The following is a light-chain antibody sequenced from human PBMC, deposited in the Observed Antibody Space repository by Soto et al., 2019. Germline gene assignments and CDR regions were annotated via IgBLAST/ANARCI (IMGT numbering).Light chain of an antibody. V-gene: IGKV1-39*01. J-gene: IGKJ1*01. CDR2: AAS. CDR1: QNIRNY. Sequence: DIQMTQSPSSLSASVRDSVTITCRASQNIRNYLNWYQQKPGRAPKILIYAASSLQSGVPSRFSGGGSGTDFTLTITSLQPEDFATYYCQPSYSSPWTFGQGTKVEIK. CDR3: QPSYSSPWT.